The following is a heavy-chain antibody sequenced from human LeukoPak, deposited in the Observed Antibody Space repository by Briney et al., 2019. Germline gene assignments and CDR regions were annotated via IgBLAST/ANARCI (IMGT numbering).Heavy chain of an antibody. CDR1: GGSISSYY. Sequence: SETLSLTCTVPGGSISSYYWSWIRQPPGKGLEWIGYIYYSGSTNYNPSLKSRVTISVDTSKNQFSLKLSSVTAADTAVYYCARAQYYDFWSGFYYMDVWGKGTTVTVSS. D-gene: IGHD3-3*01. CDR2: IYYSGST. V-gene: IGHV4-59*01. CDR3: ARAQYYDFWSGFYYMDV. J-gene: IGHJ6*03.